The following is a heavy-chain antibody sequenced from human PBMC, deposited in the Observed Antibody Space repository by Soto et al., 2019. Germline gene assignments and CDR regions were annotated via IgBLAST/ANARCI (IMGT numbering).Heavy chain of an antibody. D-gene: IGHD2-15*01. Sequence: QVQLVQSGAEVKKPGASVKVSCKASGYTFTSFAVHWVRQAPGQRLEWMGWINAGNGNTKYSQKFQGRVTITRDTSASTAYMELSSLRSEDTAVYYCARVHCSGGNCYLGGYWGQGTLVTVSS. J-gene: IGHJ4*02. CDR3: ARVHCSGGNCYLGGY. CDR1: GYTFTSFA. CDR2: INAGNGNT. V-gene: IGHV1-3*01.